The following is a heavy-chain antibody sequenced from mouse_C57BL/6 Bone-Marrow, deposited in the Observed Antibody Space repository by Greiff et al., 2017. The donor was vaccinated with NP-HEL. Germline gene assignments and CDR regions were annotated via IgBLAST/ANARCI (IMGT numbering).Heavy chain of an antibody. CDR2: ISGGGGNT. V-gene: IGHV5-9*01. D-gene: IGHD1-1*01. Sequence: EVQVVESGGGLVKPGGSLKLSCAASGFTFSSYTMSWVRQTPEKRLEWVATISGGGGNTYYPDRLKGRFPISRDNDKNTLYLQMSSLRSEDTALYYYASLFITTPSPYFDYWGQGTTLTVSS. CDR1: GFTFSSYT. J-gene: IGHJ2*01. CDR3: ASLFITTPSPYFDY.